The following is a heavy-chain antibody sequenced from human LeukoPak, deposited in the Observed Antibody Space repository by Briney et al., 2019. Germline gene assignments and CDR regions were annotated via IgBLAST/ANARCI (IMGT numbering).Heavy chain of an antibody. Sequence: PGGSLRLSCAASGFTFSSYSMNWVRQAPGKGLEWISYISSSSSTIYYADSVKGRFTISRDNAKNSLYLRMNSLRAEDTAVYYCARDPIVVVTAYFDYWGQGTLVTVSS. CDR1: GFTFSSYS. J-gene: IGHJ4*02. CDR3: ARDPIVVVTAYFDY. V-gene: IGHV3-48*01. D-gene: IGHD2-21*02. CDR2: ISSSSSTI.